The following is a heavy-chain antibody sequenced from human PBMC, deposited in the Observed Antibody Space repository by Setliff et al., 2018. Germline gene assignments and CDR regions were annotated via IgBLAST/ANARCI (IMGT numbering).Heavy chain of an antibody. CDR3: ACPDILTGLYDY. V-gene: IGHV3-7*01. CDR1: GFTFSSYW. CDR2: IKQDGSEK. J-gene: IGHJ4*02. Sequence: GGSLRLSCAASGFTFSSYWMSWVRQAPGKGLEWVANIKQDGSEKDYADSVKGRLTISRDNAKKSLYLQMNSLRAEDTAVYYCACPDILTGLYDYWGQGTLVTVSS. D-gene: IGHD3-9*01.